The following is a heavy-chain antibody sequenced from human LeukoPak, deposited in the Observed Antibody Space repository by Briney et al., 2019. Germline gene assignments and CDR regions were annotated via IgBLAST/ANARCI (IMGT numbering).Heavy chain of an antibody. CDR2: IKEDGSEK. CDR3: ARNSDNHDY. CDR1: GXAFGTYW. V-gene: IGHV3-7*04. Sequence: PGGSLRLSCAASGXAFGTYWMSWVRQAPGKGLEWVANIKEDGSEKNYVDSVRGRFTISRDNAENSLYLQMNSLRAEDTAVYYCARNSDNHDYWGQGTLVTVSS. D-gene: IGHD1-26*01. J-gene: IGHJ4*02.